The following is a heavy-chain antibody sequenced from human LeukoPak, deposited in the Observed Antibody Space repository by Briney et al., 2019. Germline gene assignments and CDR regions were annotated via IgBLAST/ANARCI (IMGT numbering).Heavy chain of an antibody. D-gene: IGHD3-10*01. V-gene: IGHV3-21*01. CDR2: ISSSSSYI. CDR1: GFTFSSYS. CDR3: ARAGPYYYGSGSYYNNY. Sequence: GGSLRLSCAASGFTFSSYSMNWVRQAPGKGLEWVSSISSSSSYIYYADSVKGRFTISRDNSKNTLYLQMNSLRAEDTAVYYCARAGPYYYGSGSYYNNYWGQGTLVTVSS. J-gene: IGHJ4*02.